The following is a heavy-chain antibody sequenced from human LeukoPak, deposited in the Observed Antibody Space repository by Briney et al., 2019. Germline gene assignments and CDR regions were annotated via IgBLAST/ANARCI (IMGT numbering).Heavy chain of an antibody. V-gene: IGHV3-13*04. CDR1: GFTFSNYD. D-gene: IGHD2-15*01. J-gene: IGHJ5*02. Sequence: GGSLRLSCAASGFTFSNYDMHWVRQATGKGLEWVSTIGTAGDTYYPGSVKGRFTISRENAKKSLYLQMNSLRAGDTAVYYCARGGGYCSGGNCHLNWLDPWGQGTLVTVSS. CDR2: IGTAGDT. CDR3: ARGGGYCSGGNCHLNWLDP.